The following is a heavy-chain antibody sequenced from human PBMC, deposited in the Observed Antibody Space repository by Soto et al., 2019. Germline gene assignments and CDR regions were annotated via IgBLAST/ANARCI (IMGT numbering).Heavy chain of an antibody. Sequence: SETLSLTCTVSGGSISSSSYYWGWIRQPPGKGLEWIGSIYYSGSTYYNPSLKSRVTISVDTSKNQFSLKLSSVTAADTAVYYCARHLVTGTPRGYYFDYWGQGTLVTVSS. CDR2: IYYSGST. D-gene: IGHD1-7*01. V-gene: IGHV4-39*01. CDR1: GGSISSSSYY. CDR3: ARHLVTGTPRGYYFDY. J-gene: IGHJ4*02.